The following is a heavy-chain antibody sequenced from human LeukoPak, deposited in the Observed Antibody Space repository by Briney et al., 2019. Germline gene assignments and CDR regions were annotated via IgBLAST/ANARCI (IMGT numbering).Heavy chain of an antibody. CDR1: GGSISTYY. J-gene: IGHJ4*02. Sequence: SETLSLTCTVSGGSISTYYWSWIRQPPGKGLEWLGFIYHTGSTTYNPSLKSRVTISLDTSKNQISLNLSSVTAADTAVYYCARDVAVAGLDYWGQGTLVTVSS. CDR2: IYHTGST. D-gene: IGHD6-19*01. V-gene: IGHV4-59*01. CDR3: ARDVAVAGLDY.